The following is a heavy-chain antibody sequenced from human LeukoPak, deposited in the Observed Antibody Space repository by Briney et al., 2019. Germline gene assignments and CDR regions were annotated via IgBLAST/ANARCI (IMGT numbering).Heavy chain of an antibody. V-gene: IGHV4-39*07. J-gene: IGHJ3*02. D-gene: IGHD3-10*01. CDR1: GGSISNYY. CDR3: AKSNGYGLVDI. CDR2: IFYSGST. Sequence: SETLSLTCTVSGGSISNYYWGWIRQPPGKGLEWIGNIFYSGSTYYSPSLKSRITISLDTSRNQFSLKLNSVTAADTAVYYCAKSNGYGLVDIWGQGTMVTVSS.